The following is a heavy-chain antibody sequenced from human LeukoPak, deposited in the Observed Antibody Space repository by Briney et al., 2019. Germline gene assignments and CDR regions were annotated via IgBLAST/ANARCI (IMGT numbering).Heavy chain of an antibody. V-gene: IGHV3-7*01. CDR3: ARDLYYYDSSGYYRGLDY. J-gene: IGHJ4*02. CDR1: GFTFSTYR. CDR2: IKHDGSEE. D-gene: IGHD3-22*01. Sequence: GGSLRLSCAASGFTFSTYRMSWVRQAPGKGLEWVANIKHDGSEENYVDSVKGRFTISRDNAKGSLSLQMNSLRGEDTAMYYCARDLYYYDSSGYYRGLDYWGQGTLVTVSS.